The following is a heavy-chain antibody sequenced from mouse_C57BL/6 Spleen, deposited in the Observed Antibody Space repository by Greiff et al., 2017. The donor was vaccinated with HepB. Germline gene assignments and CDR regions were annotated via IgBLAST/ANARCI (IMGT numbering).Heavy chain of an antibody. CDR3: TRGGYYGFFDY. V-gene: IGHV1-15*01. D-gene: IGHD1-2*01. CDR2: IDPETGGT. J-gene: IGHJ2*01. Sequence: VKLQESGAELVRPGASVTLSCKASGYTFTDYEMHWVKQTPVHGLEWIGAIDPETGGTAYNQKFKGKAILTADKSSSTAYMELRSLTSEDSAVYYCTRGGYYGFFDYWGQGTTLTVSS. CDR1: GYTFTDYE.